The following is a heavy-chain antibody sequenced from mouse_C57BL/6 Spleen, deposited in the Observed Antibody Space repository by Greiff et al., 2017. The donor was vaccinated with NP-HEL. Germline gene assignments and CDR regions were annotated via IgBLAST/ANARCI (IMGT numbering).Heavy chain of an antibody. D-gene: IGHD4-1*01. CDR3: ARLNWDPPY. Sequence: QVQLQQSGPELVKPGASVKISCKASGYAFSSSWMNWVKQRPGKGLEWIGRIYPGDGDTNYNGKFKGKATLTADKSSSTAYMQLSSLTSEDSAVYFCARLNWDPPYWGQGTLVTVSA. CDR2: IYPGDGDT. CDR1: GYAFSSSW. J-gene: IGHJ3*01. V-gene: IGHV1-82*01.